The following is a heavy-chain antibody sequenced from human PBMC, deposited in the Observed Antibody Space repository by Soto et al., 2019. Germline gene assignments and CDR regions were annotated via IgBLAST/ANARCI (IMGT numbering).Heavy chain of an antibody. D-gene: IGHD6-19*01. CDR1: GFTFSSYG. Sequence: GGSLRVSRAASGFTFSSYGVNWVRQAPGKGLEWVSSITSSSGYIYYADSVKGRFTISRDNSKNTLYLQMNSLRAEDTAVYYCAKAGAKQWLANRPTYYFDYWGQGTLVTVSS. J-gene: IGHJ4*02. CDR3: AKAGAKQWLANRPTYYFDY. V-gene: IGHV3-21*04. CDR2: ITSSSGYI.